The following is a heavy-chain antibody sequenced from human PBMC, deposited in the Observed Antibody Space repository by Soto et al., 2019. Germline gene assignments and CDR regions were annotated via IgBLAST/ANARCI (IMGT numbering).Heavy chain of an antibody. J-gene: IGHJ5*02. CDR2: ISYDGSNK. D-gene: IGHD3-3*01. CDR1: GFTFSSYG. CDR3: AKDITIFGVVSNWFDP. V-gene: IGHV3-30*18. Sequence: GGSLRLSCAASGFTFSSYGMHWVRQAPGKGLEWVAVISYDGSNKYYADSVKGRFTISRDNSKNTLYLQMNSLRAEDTAVYYCAKDITIFGVVSNWFDPWGQGTLVTVSS.